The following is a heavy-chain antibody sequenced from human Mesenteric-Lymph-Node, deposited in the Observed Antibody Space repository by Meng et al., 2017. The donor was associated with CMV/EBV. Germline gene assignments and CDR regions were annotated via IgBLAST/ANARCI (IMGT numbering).Heavy chain of an antibody. Sequence: SCTDSGGNFSHFSINWVRQAPGQGLEWMGWLSVYNGKTHYAQKLQGRVTMTTDTSTSTVYMELRSLRSDDTAMYYCARSQWLDNFDYWGQGTLVTVSS. CDR2: LSVYNGKT. D-gene: IGHD6-19*01. CDR1: GGNFSHFS. CDR3: ARSQWLDNFDY. J-gene: IGHJ4*02. V-gene: IGHV1-18*01.